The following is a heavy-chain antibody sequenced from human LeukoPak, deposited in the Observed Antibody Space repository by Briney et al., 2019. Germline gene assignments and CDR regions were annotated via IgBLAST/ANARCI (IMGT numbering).Heavy chain of an antibody. D-gene: IGHD1-14*01. CDR1: GFSFSTYY. CDR2: ISSGSTYI. V-gene: IGHV3-21*01. J-gene: IGHJ4*02. Sequence: GGSLRLSCAASGFSFSTYYVNWVRQAPGKGLEWVSCISSGSTYIFYADSVRGRFAISRDNAKNSLYLQINSLRADDTAVYYCVRENHGSFDYWGQGSLVTVSS. CDR3: VRENHGSFDY.